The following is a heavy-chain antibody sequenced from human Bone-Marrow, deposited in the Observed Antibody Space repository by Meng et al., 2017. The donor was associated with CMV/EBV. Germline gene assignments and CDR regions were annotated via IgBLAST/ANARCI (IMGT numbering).Heavy chain of an antibody. D-gene: IGHD4-23*01. CDR3: AREYGGNSWAPPLDY. CDR2: ISAYNGNT. Sequence: ASVKVSCKASGYTFTGYYMHWVRQAPGQGLEWMGWISAYNGNTNYAQKLQGRVTMTTDTSTSTAYMELRSLRSDDTAVYYCAREYGGNSWAPPLDYWGQGTLVTVSS. V-gene: IGHV1-18*04. J-gene: IGHJ4*02. CDR1: GYTFTGYY.